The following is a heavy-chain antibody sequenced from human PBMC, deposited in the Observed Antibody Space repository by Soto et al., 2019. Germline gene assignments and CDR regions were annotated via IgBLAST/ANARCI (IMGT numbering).Heavy chain of an antibody. CDR2: IKGRE. D-gene: IGHD4-17*01. CDR3: TWMNTVTSVYN. Sequence: EAQLVDSGGGLVKPGESLRLSCAVSGLTIFRDAWLTWVRQVPGKVLEWVCHIKGRENYASPVEDRFTISRDVSKNTMYLHMNSLRPDDTAFYYCTWMNTVTSVYNWGQGTLVTVSS. CDR1: GLTIFRDAW. V-gene: IGHV3-15*01. J-gene: IGHJ4*02.